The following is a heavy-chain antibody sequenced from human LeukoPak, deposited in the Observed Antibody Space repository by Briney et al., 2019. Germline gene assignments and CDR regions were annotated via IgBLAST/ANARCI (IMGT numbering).Heavy chain of an antibody. CDR2: ISYDGSNK. CDR3: AKGWLQTAEYFQH. J-gene: IGHJ1*01. D-gene: IGHD5-24*01. Sequence: GGSLRLSCAASGFTFSSFGMNWVRQAPGKGLEWVAVISYDGSNKYYADSVKGRFTISRDNSKNTLYLQMNSLRAEDTAVYYCAKGWLQTAEYFQHWGQGTLVTVSS. V-gene: IGHV3-30*18. CDR1: GFTFSSFG.